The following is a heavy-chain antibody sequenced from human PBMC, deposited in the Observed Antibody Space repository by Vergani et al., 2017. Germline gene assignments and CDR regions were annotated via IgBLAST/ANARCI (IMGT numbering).Heavy chain of an antibody. D-gene: IGHD2-2*01. CDR3: AKEQNRYQLPVLDY. CDR1: GFTFDDYA. CDR2: ISWNSGSI. V-gene: IGHV3-9*01. Sequence: EVQLVESGGGLVQPGRSLRPSCAAPGFTFDDYAMHWVRQAPGKGLEWVPGISWNSGSIGYADSVKGRFTISRDNAKNSLYLQMNSLRAEDTALYYCAKEQNRYQLPVLDYWGQGTLVTVSS. J-gene: IGHJ4*02.